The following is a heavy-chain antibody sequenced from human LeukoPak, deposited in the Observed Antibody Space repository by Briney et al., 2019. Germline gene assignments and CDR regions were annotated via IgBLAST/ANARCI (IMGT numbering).Heavy chain of an antibody. V-gene: IGHV1-18*01. Sequence: DSVKVSCKASGSTFTSYGISWVRQAPGQGLEWMGWISAYNGNTNYAQKLQGIVTMTTDTSTSTAYMELRSLRSDDTAVYYCARGGVSSGWYGSYFDYWGQGTLVTVSS. D-gene: IGHD6-19*01. CDR2: ISAYNGNT. J-gene: IGHJ4*02. CDR1: GSTFTSYG. CDR3: ARGGVSSGWYGSYFDY.